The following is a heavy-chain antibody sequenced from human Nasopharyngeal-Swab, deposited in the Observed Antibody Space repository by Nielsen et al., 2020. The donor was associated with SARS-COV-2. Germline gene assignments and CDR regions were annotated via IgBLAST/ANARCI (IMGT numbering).Heavy chain of an antibody. V-gene: IGHV3-23*01. Sequence: GESLKISCAASGFTFSSYAMSWVRQAPGKGLEWVSAISGSGGSTYYADSVKGRFTISRDNSKNTLYLQMNSLRAEDTAVYYCAKDYYDSSGYYYPLRFDYWGQGTPVTVSS. J-gene: IGHJ4*02. CDR1: GFTFSSYA. D-gene: IGHD3-22*01. CDR3: AKDYYDSSGYYYPLRFDY. CDR2: ISGSGGST.